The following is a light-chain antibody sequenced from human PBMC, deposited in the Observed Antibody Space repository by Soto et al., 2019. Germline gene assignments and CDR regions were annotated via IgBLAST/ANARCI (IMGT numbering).Light chain of an antibody. CDR2: EVS. CDR3: SSYAGSNKKV. J-gene: IGLJ1*01. Sequence: HSALTQPPSASGSPGQSVTISCTGTSSDVGGYNYVSWYQQHPGKAPKLMIYEVSKRPSGVPDRFSGSKSGNTASLTVSGLQAEDEADYYCSSYAGSNKKVFGTGTKLTVL. CDR1: SSDVGGYNY. V-gene: IGLV2-8*01.